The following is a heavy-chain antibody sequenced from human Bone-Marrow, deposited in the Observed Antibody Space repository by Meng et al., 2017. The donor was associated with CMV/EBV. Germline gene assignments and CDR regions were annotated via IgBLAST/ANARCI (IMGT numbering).Heavy chain of an antibody. CDR2: INHSGST. Sequence: CAGYGGSFSSYAWSWVRQPPGKGLEWIGEINHSGSTNYNPSLKSRVTISVDTSKNQFSLKLSSVTAADTAVYYCARKSIAARGWFDPWGQGTLVTVSS. CDR3: ARKSIAARGWFDP. CDR1: GGSFSSYA. J-gene: IGHJ5*02. V-gene: IGHV4-34*01. D-gene: IGHD6-6*01.